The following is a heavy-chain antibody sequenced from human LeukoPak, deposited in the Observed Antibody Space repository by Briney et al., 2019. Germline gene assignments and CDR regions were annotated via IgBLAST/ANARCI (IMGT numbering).Heavy chain of an antibody. CDR2: IKQDGSAK. CDR1: GFTFSSYG. V-gene: IGHV3-7*04. J-gene: IGHJ4*02. D-gene: IGHD2-2*01. CDR3: ARLVRCSSTSCRPVGFDY. Sequence: GGSLRLSCAASGFTFSSYGMHWVRQAPGKGLEWVANIKQDGSAKYYVDSVKGRFTISRDNAKNSLYLQMNSLRAEDTAVYYCARLVRCSSTSCRPVGFDYWGQGTLVTVSS.